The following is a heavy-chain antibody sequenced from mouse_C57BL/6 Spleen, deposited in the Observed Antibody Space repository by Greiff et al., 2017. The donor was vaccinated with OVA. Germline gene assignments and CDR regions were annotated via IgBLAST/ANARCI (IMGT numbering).Heavy chain of an antibody. J-gene: IGHJ3*01. CDR2: ISSGGDYI. V-gene: IGHV5-9-1*02. Sequence: EVQLQESGEGLVKPGGSLKLSCAASGFTFSSYAMSWVRQTPEKRLEWVAYISSGGDYIYYADTVKGRFTISRDNARNTLYLQMSSLKSEDTAMYYCTRDSYYSNYERFAYWGQGTLVTVSA. CDR3: TRDSYYSNYERFAY. D-gene: IGHD2-5*01. CDR1: GFTFSSYA.